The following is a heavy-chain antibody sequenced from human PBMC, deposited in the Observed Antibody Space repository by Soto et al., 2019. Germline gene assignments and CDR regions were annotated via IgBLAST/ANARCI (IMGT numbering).Heavy chain of an antibody. CDR1: GGSISSGDYY. J-gene: IGHJ4*02. CDR2: IYYSGST. D-gene: IGHD4-17*01. CDR3: ARVRDYGDYVVDY. Sequence: QVQLQESGPGLVKPSQTLSLTCTVSGGSISSGDYYWSWIRQPPGKGLEWIGYIYYSGSTYYNPALKSRVTISVDTSMNQFSLKLSSVTAADTAVYYCARVRDYGDYVVDYGGQGTLVTVSS. V-gene: IGHV4-30-4*01.